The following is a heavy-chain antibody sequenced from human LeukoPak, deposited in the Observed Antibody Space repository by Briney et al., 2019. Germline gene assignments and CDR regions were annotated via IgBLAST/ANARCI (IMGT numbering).Heavy chain of an antibody. CDR2: IYHSGST. J-gene: IGHJ4*02. Sequence: SETLSLTCTVSGYSISSGYYWGWIRQPPGKGLEWIGSIYHSGSTYYNPSLKSRVTISVDTSKNQFSPKLSSVTAADTAVYYCARDMSYDSSEDLDYWGQGTLVTVSS. CDR1: GYSISSGYY. D-gene: IGHD3-22*01. V-gene: IGHV4-38-2*02. CDR3: ARDMSYDSSEDLDY.